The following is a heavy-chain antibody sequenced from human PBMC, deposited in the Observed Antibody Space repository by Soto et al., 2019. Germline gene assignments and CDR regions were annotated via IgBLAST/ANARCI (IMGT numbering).Heavy chain of an antibody. J-gene: IGHJ6*03. Sequence: GGSLRLSCAASGFTFSRYAMTWVRQAPEKGLEWVSVISGSGGVTFYADPVKGRFTISRDNSKNTLSLQMDSLRAEDTAVYYCAKRSSSSGSPHYYIDVWGKGTTVTVSS. CDR3: AKRSSSSGSPHYYIDV. CDR1: GFTFSRYA. V-gene: IGHV3-23*01. CDR2: ISGSGGVT. D-gene: IGHD6-19*01.